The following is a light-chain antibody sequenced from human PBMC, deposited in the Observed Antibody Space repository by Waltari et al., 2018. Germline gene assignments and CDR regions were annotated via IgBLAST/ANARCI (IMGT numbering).Light chain of an antibody. CDR2: DAS. V-gene: IGKV1-39*01. CDR1: QSIATR. J-gene: IGKJ2*01. CDR3: QQSSNLPYT. Sequence: DIQMTQSPSSLSASVGDRVTITCRASQSIATRLNWYQQKPGKAPKVLMYDASTLQSGVPSRFNGSASGTHFTLTISSLQPEDSATYYCQQSSNLPYTFGQGTKLEIK.